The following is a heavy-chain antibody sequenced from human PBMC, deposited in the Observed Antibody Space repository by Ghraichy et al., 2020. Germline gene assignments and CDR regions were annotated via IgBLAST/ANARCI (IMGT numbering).Heavy chain of an antibody. CDR3: AKDGPNSNSWPYCDY. CDR2: IQTDGSKE. V-gene: IGHV3-30*02. CDR1: GFRFSHFG. D-gene: IGHD2/OR15-2a*01. J-gene: IGHJ4*02. Sequence: GALRLSCAASGFRFSHFGMHWVRQAPGKGLEWISAIQTDGSKEWYADSVKGRFTISRDNSRNTLSLQMNSLSSEDTATYYCAKDGPNSNSWPYCDYWGQGALVTVSS.